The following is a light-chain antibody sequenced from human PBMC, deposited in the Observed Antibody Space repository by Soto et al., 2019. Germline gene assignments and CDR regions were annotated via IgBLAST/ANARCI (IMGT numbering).Light chain of an antibody. J-gene: IGKJ4*01. V-gene: IGKV3D-15*01. CDR3: QRYNNWPLT. CDR2: GAS. CDR1: QSVSSTY. Sequence: EVVVTQSPSTLSLSPGSRSTLSCRASQSVSSTYLIWYQQKPGQAPRLLIYGASSRATGIPDRFSGSRSRTEFTLTINSLQSEDFAVYYCQRYNNWPLTFGGGTKV.